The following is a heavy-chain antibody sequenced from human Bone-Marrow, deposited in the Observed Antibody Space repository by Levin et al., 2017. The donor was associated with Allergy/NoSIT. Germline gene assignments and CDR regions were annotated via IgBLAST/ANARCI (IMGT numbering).Heavy chain of an antibody. Sequence: LASVKVSCKSSGYNFNTYDINWVRQAPGQGLEWVGWFNPGTGNKKVSPKFRATVTLTADASVSTAYMDLTNLTSEDSAIYYCARAHVASSPGTGKFDPWGQGSLLRVSS. D-gene: IGHD7-27*01. J-gene: IGHJ5*02. CDR2: FNPGTGNK. V-gene: IGHV1/OR15-4*01. CDR3: ARAHVASSPGTGKFDP. CDR1: GYNFNTYD.